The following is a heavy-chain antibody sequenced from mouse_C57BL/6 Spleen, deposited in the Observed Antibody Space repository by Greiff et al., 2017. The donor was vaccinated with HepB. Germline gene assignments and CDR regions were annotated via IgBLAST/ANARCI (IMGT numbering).Heavy chain of an antibody. CDR2: IDPENGDT. V-gene: IGHV14-4*01. J-gene: IGHJ3*01. Sequence: EVQLQQSGAELVRPGASVKLSCTASGFNIKDDYMHWVKQRPEQGLEWIGWIDPENGDTEYASKFQGKATITADTSSNTAYLQLSSLTSEDTAVYYCTTRLRRSTFPFAYWGQGTLVTVSA. CDR1: GFNIKDDY. D-gene: IGHD2-4*01. CDR3: TTRLRRSTFPFAY.